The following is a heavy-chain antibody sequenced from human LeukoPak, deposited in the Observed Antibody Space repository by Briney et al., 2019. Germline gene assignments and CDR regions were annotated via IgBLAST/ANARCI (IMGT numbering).Heavy chain of an antibody. D-gene: IGHD3-3*01. CDR1: GFPFSNYW. J-gene: IGHJ6*03. CDR3: ASPSVLRFLEWLPNYYYYYMDV. Sequence: PGGTLRLSCEASGFPFSNYWMTWVRQSPGKGLEWVANIEQDGSDKYYMDSVKGRFTVSRDNAKNSLFLQMNSLRAEDTALYYCASPSVLRFLEWLPNYYYYYMDVWGKGTTVTVSS. CDR2: IEQDGSDK. V-gene: IGHV3-7*01.